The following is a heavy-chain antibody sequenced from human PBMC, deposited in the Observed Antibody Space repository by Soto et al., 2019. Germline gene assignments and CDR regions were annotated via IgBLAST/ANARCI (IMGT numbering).Heavy chain of an antibody. CDR2: IYYSGST. Sequence: PSETLSLTCTVSGGSISSSSYYWGWIRQPPGKGLEWIGSIYYSGSTYYNPSLKSRVNISVDTSKNQFSLKLSSVTAADTAVYYCAREGGSSSRYYYYGMDVWGQGTTVT. D-gene: IGHD6-13*01. J-gene: IGHJ6*02. V-gene: IGHV4-39*07. CDR1: GGSISSSSYY. CDR3: AREGGSSSRYYYYGMDV.